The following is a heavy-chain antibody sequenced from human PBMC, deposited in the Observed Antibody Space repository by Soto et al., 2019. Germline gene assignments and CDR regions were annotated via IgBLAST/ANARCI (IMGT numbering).Heavy chain of an antibody. Sequence: QLQLHESGPGLVKPSETLSLTCAVSGDSITGYYWTWIRQPPGKGLEWVWSISYSGTTDYNPSLKSRVSLYVDTSKHRFSLKLRSVTAADTAVYYCGRHRGATPVYGGPGTVVTASS. CDR3: GRHRGATPVY. D-gene: IGHD1-26*01. CDR1: GDSITGYY. V-gene: IGHV4-39*01. CDR2: ISYSGTT. J-gene: IGHJ4*02.